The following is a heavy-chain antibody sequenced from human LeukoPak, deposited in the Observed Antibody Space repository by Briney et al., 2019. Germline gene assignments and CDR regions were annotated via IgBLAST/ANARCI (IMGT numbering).Heavy chain of an antibody. V-gene: IGHV4-61*02. Sequence: SETLSLTCTVSGASISSGSYYWSWIRQPAGKGLEWIGRIYTSGSTDYNPSLKSRVTISVDKSKNQFSLKLSSVTAADTAVYYCARGVSGWRSWGQGTLVTVSS. CDR3: ARGVSGWRS. CDR2: IYTSGST. CDR1: GASISSGSYY. J-gene: IGHJ4*02. D-gene: IGHD6-19*01.